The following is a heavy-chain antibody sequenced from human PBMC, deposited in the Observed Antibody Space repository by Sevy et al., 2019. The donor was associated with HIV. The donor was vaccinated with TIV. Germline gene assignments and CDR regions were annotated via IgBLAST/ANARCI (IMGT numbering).Heavy chain of an antibody. CDR3: GTSRSRYFDSSSYYIY. V-gene: IGHV5-51*01. CDR2: IYHDESDN. D-gene: IGHD3-22*01. J-gene: IGHJ4*02. CDR1: GDSFTSHW. Sequence: GESLEISCKGSGDSFTSHWIGWVRHMPGKGLEGMGIIYHDESDNRYSPSFQGQITFSADKSIRTDYLQWSRLKASDIAMSYCGTSRSRYFDSSSYYIYWGQGTLVTVSS.